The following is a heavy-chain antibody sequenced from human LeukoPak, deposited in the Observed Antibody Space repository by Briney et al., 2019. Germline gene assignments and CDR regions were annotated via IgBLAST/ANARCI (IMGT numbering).Heavy chain of an antibody. CDR1: GDSVSSNSAA. J-gene: IGHJ4*02. Sequence: SQTLSLTCAISGDSVSSNSAAWNWIRQSPSRGLEWLGRTYYRSKCYNDYAVSVKSRITINPDTSKNQFALQLNSVTPEDTAVYYCARGYSSSWYAVDYWGQGTLVTVSS. D-gene: IGHD6-13*01. CDR3: ARGYSSSWYAVDY. V-gene: IGHV6-1*01. CDR2: TYYRSKCYN.